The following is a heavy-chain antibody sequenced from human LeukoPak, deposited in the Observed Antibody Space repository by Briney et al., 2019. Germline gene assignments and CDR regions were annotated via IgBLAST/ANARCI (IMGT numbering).Heavy chain of an antibody. D-gene: IGHD3-22*01. V-gene: IGHV1-18*01. Sequence: ASVKVSCKASGGTFSSYSINWVRQVPGQGLEWMGWISAYNGNTNYAQKLQGRVTMTTDTSTSTAYMELRSLRSDDTAVYYCARGSYYYDSSGYSDYWGQGTLVTVSS. CDR2: ISAYNGNT. J-gene: IGHJ4*02. CDR1: GGTFSSYS. CDR3: ARGSYYYDSSGYSDY.